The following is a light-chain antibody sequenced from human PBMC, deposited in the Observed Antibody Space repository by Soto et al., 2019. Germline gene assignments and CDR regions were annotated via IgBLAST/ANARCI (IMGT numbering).Light chain of an antibody. V-gene: IGKV1-5*01. J-gene: IGKJ1*01. CDR2: EAS. Sequence: DIQMTQSPSTLSASIRARVPITCRASQSISSWLAWYQQRPGKAPKLLIYEASILESGVPSRFSGSGSGTEFTLTINSLQPDDIATYYCQQYHNYPWTFGQGTKVDI. CDR3: QQYHNYPWT. CDR1: QSISSW.